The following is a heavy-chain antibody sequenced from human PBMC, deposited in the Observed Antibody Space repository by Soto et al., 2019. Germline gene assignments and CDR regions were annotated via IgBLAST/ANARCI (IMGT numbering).Heavy chain of an antibody. J-gene: IGHJ2*01. V-gene: IGHV4-39*01. CDR2: IYSSGNT. CDR1: GDSISSSPDY. Sequence: QLQLQESGPGLVKPSETLSLACSVSGDSISSSPDYWGWIRQPPGKGLEWIGSIYSSGNTYYNPSLKSRVTLSVDTSRNQFSLKLSSVTAADTAVYYCARQWVSKGRLTWFVCYLDVRGRGTLVTASS. D-gene: IGHD3-10*01. CDR3: ARQWVSKGRLTWFVCYLDV.